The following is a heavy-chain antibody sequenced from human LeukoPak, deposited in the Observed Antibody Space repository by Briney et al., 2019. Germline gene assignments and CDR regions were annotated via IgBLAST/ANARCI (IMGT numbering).Heavy chain of an antibody. CDR3: ARVSTMVRAYWFDP. J-gene: IGHJ5*02. CDR2: IYYSGST. D-gene: IGHD3-10*01. V-gene: IGHV4-30-4*01. Sequence: SQTLSLTCTVSGVSISSGDYYWSWIRQPPGKGLEWIGYIYYSGSTYYNPSLKSRVTISVDTSKNQFSLKLSSVTAADTAVYYCARVSTMVRAYWFDPWGQGTLVTVSS. CDR1: GVSISSGDYY.